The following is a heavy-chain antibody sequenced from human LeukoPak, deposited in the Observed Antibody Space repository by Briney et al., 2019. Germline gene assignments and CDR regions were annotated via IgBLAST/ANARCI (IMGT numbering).Heavy chain of an antibody. CDR3: AKDAQRGFDYSNSLDN. CDR2: IWSDGSNR. CDR1: GFTFSHYG. J-gene: IGHJ4*02. D-gene: IGHD4-11*01. Sequence: GRSLRLSCATSGFTFSHYGMHWVGQAPGKGLEWVAVIWSDGSNRYYGDPVKGRFTISRDNFQRTVYLQMNSLRAEDTAVYYCAKDAQRGFDYSNSLDNWGQGTLVTVSS. V-gene: IGHV3-33*06.